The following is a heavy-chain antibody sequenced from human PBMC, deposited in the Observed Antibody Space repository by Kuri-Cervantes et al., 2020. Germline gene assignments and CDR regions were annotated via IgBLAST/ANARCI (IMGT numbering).Heavy chain of an antibody. Sequence: SCTVSGGSISSGSYYWSWIRQPAGKGLEWIGRIYTSGSTNYNPSLKSRVTMSVDTSKNQFSLKLSSVTAADRAVYYCARSDFWSGYRFDYWGQGTLVTVSS. V-gene: IGHV4-61*02. CDR3: ARSDFWSGYRFDY. D-gene: IGHD3-3*01. J-gene: IGHJ4*02. CDR2: IYTSGST. CDR1: GGSISSGSYY.